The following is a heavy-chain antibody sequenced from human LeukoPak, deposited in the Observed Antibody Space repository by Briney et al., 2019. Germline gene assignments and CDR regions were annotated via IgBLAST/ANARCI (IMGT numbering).Heavy chain of an antibody. Sequence: GGSLRLSCAASGFTFSSYGMHWVRQAPGKGLEWVAVISYDGSNKYYADSVKGRFTISRDNAKNSLYLQMSSLRAGDTAVYYCVRERLGAKKRIVNYDFDLWGRGNLVTVSS. CDR3: VRERLGAKKRIVNYDFDL. J-gene: IGHJ2*01. CDR1: GFTFSSYG. D-gene: IGHD3-16*01. CDR2: ISYDGSNK. V-gene: IGHV3-30*03.